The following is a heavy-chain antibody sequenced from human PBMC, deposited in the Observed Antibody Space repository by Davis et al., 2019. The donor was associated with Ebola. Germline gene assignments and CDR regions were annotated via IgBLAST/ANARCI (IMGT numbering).Heavy chain of an antibody. CDR3: AKKATITARPFDD. J-gene: IGHJ4*02. Sequence: GESLKISCAASGLTFSNYAMSWVRQAPGKGLEWVSLISGSGVTTYYADSVKGRFTISRDNSKNTLYLQMNSLRAEDTALYYCAKKATITARPFDDWGQGTLVTVSS. V-gene: IGHV3-23*01. D-gene: IGHD6-6*01. CDR2: ISGSGVTT. CDR1: GLTFSNYA.